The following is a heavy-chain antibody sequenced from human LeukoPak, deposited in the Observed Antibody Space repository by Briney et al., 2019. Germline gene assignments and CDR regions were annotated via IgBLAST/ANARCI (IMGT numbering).Heavy chain of an antibody. CDR3: AGIRTGRLDPKICY. V-gene: IGHV4-59*12. Sequence: SETLSLTCTVSGGSISSYYWSWIRQPPGKGLEWIGYIYYSGSTNYNPSLKSRVTISVDTSKNQFSLKLISVTAADTAVYYCAGIRTGRLDPKICYWGQGTLVTVSS. CDR2: IYYSGST. J-gene: IGHJ4*02. D-gene: IGHD1-1*01. CDR1: GGSISSYY.